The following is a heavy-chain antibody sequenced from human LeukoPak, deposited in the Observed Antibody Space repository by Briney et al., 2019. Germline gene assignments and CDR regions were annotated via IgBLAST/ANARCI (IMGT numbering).Heavy chain of an antibody. CDR1: GFTVSSYE. V-gene: IGHV3-48*03. CDR3: ARDGERSMIVVAGDMDV. CDR2: IASDSTI. Sequence: PGGSLRLSCAASGFTVSSYEMNWVRQAPGKGLEWVSFIASDSTIYYADSVKGRFTTSRDNAKNSLYLQMNSLRAEDTAVYYCARDGERSMIVVAGDMDVWGKGTTVTVSS. D-gene: IGHD3-22*01. J-gene: IGHJ6*03.